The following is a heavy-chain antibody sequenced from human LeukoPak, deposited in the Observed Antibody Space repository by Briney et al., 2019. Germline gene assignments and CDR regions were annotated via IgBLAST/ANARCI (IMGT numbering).Heavy chain of an antibody. D-gene: IGHD2-2*01. V-gene: IGHV4-4*07. J-gene: IGHJ6*03. Sequence: SETLSLTCTVSGGSISSYYWSWIRQPAGKGLEWIGRIYTSGSTNYNPSLKSRVTMSVDTSKNQFSLKLSSVTAADTAVYYCAREDIVVVPAPTYYYYYMDVWGKGTTVTASS. CDR3: AREDIVVVPAPTYYYYYMDV. CDR2: IYTSGST. CDR1: GGSISSYY.